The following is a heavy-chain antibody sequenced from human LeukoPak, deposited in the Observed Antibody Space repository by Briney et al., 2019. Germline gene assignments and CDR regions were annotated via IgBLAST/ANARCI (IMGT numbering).Heavy chain of an antibody. CDR3: AKEPRSSYFDY. Sequence: GGSLRLSCAASGFTFSSYGMHWVRQAPGKGLEWVAVISYDGSNKYYADSVKGRFTISRDNSKNTLYLQMNSLRAEDTAGYYCAKEPRSSYFDYWGQGTLVTVSS. CDR2: ISYDGSNK. J-gene: IGHJ4*02. V-gene: IGHV3-30*18. CDR1: GFTFSSYG.